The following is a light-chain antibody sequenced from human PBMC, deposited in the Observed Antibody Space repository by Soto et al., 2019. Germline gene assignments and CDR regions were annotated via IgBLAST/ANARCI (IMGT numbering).Light chain of an antibody. V-gene: IGKV1-33*01. CDR1: QSLSGW. CDR2: GAS. J-gene: IGKJ5*01. Sequence: DIQMTQSPSTLSASIGDRVTITCRASQSLSGWLAWYQQTPGKAPKLLIYGASNLETGVPSRFSGSGCGTDFTFTISSLQPEDIATYFCQQYDNVFTFGQGTRLEIK. CDR3: QQYDNVFT.